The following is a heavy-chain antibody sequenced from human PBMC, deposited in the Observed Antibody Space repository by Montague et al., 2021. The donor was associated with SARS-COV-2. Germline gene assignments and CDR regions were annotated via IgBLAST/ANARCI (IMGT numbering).Heavy chain of an antibody. V-gene: IGHV4-59*11. CDR3: ARLNWDNDSVFDS. J-gene: IGHJ4*02. Sequence: SETLSLTCTVSGGSLSGHHWSWIRQPPGKGLEWIGYIFHSGNTNYNPSLKSRVTISVDTSKNQFSLRLTSVTAADTAVYYCARLNWDNDSVFDSGGQGAVVAVSS. D-gene: IGHD1/OR15-1a*01. CDR1: GGSLSGHH. CDR2: IFHSGNT.